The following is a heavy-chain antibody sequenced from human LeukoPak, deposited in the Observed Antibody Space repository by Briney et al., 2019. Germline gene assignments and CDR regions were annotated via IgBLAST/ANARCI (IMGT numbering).Heavy chain of an antibody. V-gene: IGHV4-59*01. D-gene: IGHD2-21*01. CDR1: GGAISTYS. J-gene: IGHJ3*01. CDR2: IFERGDS. Sequence: ASETLSLTCTVSGGAISTYSWSWLRQPPGNVLEWIGYIFERGDSNSNPSLKSRVIMSVDTSKNQFSLKLSSVTAADTAVYYCARSKDILLGDSDAFDLWGRGTTVTVSS. CDR3: ARSKDILLGDSDAFDL.